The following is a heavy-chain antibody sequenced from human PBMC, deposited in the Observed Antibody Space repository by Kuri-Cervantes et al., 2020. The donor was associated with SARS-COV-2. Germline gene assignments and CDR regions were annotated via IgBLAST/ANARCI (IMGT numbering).Heavy chain of an antibody. D-gene: IGHD6-13*01. CDR3: ARSFDSSSWHLFDY. CDR2: INPNSGGT. CDR1: GYTFTGYY. V-gene: IGHV1-2*02. Sequence: ASVKVSCKASGYTFTGYYTHWVRQAPGQGLEWMGWINPNSGGTNYAQKFQGRVTMTRDTSISTAYMELSRLRSDDTAVYYCARSFDSSSWHLFDYWGQGTLVTVSS. J-gene: IGHJ4*02.